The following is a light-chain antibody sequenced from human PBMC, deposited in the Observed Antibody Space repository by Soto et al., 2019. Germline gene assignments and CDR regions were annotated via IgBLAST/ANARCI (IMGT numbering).Light chain of an antibody. CDR2: WAS. CDR1: QSVLYSSNNKNY. J-gene: IGKJ1*01. V-gene: IGKV4-1*01. Sequence: DIVMTQSPDSLAVSLGERATINCKSSQSVLYSSNNKNYLAWYQQKPGQSPKLLIYWASTRESGVPDRFSGSGSGTDFTLTIDSLQPDDFATYYCQQYKSYSRMFGQGTKVDIK. CDR3: QQYKSYSRM.